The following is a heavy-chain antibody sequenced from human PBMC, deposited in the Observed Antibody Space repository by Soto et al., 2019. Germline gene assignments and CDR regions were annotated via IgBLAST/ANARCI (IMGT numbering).Heavy chain of an antibody. J-gene: IGHJ6*03. CDR1: GFTFSDYA. D-gene: IGHD3-16*01. CDR2: ISGSAYST. V-gene: IGHV3-23*01. CDR3: AQDKGADDYYYMDV. Sequence: EVQLLESGGDLVQPGGSLRLSCAASGFTFSDYALTWVRQAPGQGLEWVSAISGSAYSTYYADSVKGRFTSSRDNSKNTLYLQMDSLRAEDTVVYYCAQDKGADDYYYMDVWGKGTTLTFSS.